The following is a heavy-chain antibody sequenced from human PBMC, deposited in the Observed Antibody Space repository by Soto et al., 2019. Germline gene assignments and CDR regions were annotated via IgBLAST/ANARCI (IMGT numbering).Heavy chain of an antibody. CDR1: GFTFSRYA. J-gene: IGHJ4*02. CDR3: ATSGTYCSSTSCYEADY. D-gene: IGHD2-2*01. V-gene: IGHV3-23*01. CDR2: ISGSGGST. Sequence: PGGSLRLSCAASGFTFSRYAMSWVGQAPGKGLEWVSAISGSGGSTYYADSVKGRFTISRDNSKNTLYLQMNSLRAEDTAVYYCATSGTYCSSTSCYEADYWGQGTLVTVXS.